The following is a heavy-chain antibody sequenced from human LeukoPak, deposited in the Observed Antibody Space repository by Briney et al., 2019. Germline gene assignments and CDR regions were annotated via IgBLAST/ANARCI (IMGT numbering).Heavy chain of an antibody. V-gene: IGHV5-51*01. J-gene: IGHJ4*02. D-gene: IGHD2-8*02. Sequence: GESLDISCKGSGDSFTNHWIGWVRQMPGKGLEWMGIIYPGDSDTRNSPSFQGQVTISADKSISTAYLQWSSLKASDTAIYYCARRPCSGGVCYPDYWGQGTLVALSS. CDR2: IYPGDSDT. CDR1: GDSFTNHW. CDR3: ARRPCSGGVCYPDY.